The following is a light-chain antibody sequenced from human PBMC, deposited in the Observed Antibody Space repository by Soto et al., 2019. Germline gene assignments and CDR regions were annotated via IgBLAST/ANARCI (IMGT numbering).Light chain of an antibody. V-gene: IGKV1-39*01. Sequence: DIQMTQSPSSLSASVGDRVTITCRASQSIINYLNWYQQKPGKAPELLIYGASSLQSGLPSRFSGSGSRRDFNLTISSLQPEDFATYYCQQTYSTPTFGQGTKVEIK. CDR2: GAS. CDR1: QSIINY. CDR3: QQTYSTPT. J-gene: IGKJ1*01.